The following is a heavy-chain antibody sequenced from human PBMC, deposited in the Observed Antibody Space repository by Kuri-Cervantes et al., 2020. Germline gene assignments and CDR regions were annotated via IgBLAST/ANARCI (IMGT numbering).Heavy chain of an antibody. J-gene: IGHJ6*02. CDR2: IYYSGST. CDR3: ARARALYEPYYHYGMDV. Sequence: SETLSLTCTVSGGSISSYYWSWIRQPPGKGLEWIGYIYYSGSTNYNPSLKSLVTISVDTSKNQFSLRLPSVTAADTAVYYCARARALYEPYYHYGMDVWGQGTTVTVSS. D-gene: IGHD3-16*01. CDR1: GGSISSYY. V-gene: IGHV4-59*08.